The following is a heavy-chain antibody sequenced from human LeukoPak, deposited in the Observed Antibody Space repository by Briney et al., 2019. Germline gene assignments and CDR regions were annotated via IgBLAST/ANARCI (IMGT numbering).Heavy chain of an antibody. CDR2: INHSGST. CDR3: ARGPPNAYYYDSSGYGDY. D-gene: IGHD3-22*01. Sequence: PSETLSLTCAVYGGSFSGYYWSWIRQPPGKGLEWIGEINHSGSTNYNPSLKSRVTISVDTSKNQFSLKLSSVTAADTAVYYCARGPPNAYYYDSSGYGDYWGQGTLVTVSS. V-gene: IGHV4-34*01. CDR1: GGSFSGYY. J-gene: IGHJ4*02.